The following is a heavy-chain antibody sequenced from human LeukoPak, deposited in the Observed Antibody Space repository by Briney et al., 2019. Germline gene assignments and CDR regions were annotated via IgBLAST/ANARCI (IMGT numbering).Heavy chain of an antibody. J-gene: IGHJ5*02. CDR3: ARERQPYNWFDP. V-gene: IGHV3-30*01. CDR1: GFTFSSYA. CDR2: ISYDGSNK. Sequence: PGGSLRLSCAASGFTFSSYAMHWVRQAPGKGLEWVAVISYDGSNKYYADSVKGRFTISRDDFKKTLYLQMNSLRAEDTAVYYCARERQPYNWFDPWGQGTLVTVSS. D-gene: IGHD6-13*01.